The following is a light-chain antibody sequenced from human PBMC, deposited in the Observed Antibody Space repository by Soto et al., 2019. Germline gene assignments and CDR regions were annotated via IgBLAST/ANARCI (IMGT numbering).Light chain of an antibody. CDR3: CSYAGDNFPYV. CDR2: EGS. Sequence: QSVLTQPASVSGSPGQSITISCTGTRSDVGSYNFVSWYQQHPGKAPKLIIYEGSKRPSGVSNRFSGSKSGITAALTISGLQADDEADYFCCSYAGDNFPYVFGTGTKLTVL. V-gene: IGLV2-23*01. CDR1: RSDVGSYNF. J-gene: IGLJ1*01.